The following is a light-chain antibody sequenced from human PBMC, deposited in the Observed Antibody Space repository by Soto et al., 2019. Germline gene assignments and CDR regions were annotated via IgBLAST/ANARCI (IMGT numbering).Light chain of an antibody. CDR2: GAF. CDR3: QQYYSFPPT. Sequence: ESVLTQSPGTLSLSPGARATLSCKAIQSVSSSYLAWYQQKPGQAPSPLIYGAFTRATGIPARFSGSVSGTDRTLTISCLQSEDCEPYYCQQYYSFPPTFGQGTKVDIK. V-gene: IGKV3-20*01. J-gene: IGKJ1*01. CDR1: QSVSSSY.